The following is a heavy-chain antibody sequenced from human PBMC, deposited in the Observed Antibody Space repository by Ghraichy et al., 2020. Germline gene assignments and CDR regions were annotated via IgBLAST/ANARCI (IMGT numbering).Heavy chain of an antibody. CDR2: IYYSGST. D-gene: IGHD4-11*01. Sequence: SETLSLTCTVSGGSISSSSFYWGWIRQPPGKGLEWIGSIYYSGSTRYNPSLKSRVTISVDTSKNQFSLKLSSVTAADTAVYYCARPATTTASYLKHWGQGTLVIVSS. CDR3: ARPATTTASYLKH. CDR1: GGSISSSSFY. V-gene: IGHV4-39*01. J-gene: IGHJ1*01.